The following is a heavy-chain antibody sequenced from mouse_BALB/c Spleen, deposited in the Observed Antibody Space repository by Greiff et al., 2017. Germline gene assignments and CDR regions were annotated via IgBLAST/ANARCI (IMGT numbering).Heavy chain of an antibody. CDR1: GFTFSSYG. J-gene: IGHJ3*01. Sequence: EVKLVESGGDLVKPGGSLKLSCAASGFTFSSYGMSWVRQTPDKRLEWVATISSGGSYTYYPDSVKGRFTISRDNAKNTLYLQMSSLKSEDTAMYYCARHHRYDGAWFAYWGQGTLVTVSA. CDR2: ISSGGSYT. CDR3: ARHHRYDGAWFAY. V-gene: IGHV5-6*01. D-gene: IGHD2-14*01.